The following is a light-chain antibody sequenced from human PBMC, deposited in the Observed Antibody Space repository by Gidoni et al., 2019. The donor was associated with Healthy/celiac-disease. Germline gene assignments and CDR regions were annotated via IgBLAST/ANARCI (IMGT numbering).Light chain of an antibody. CDR3: AAWDDSLNGYV. Sequence: QSVPTQPPSASGAPGQRVTISRSGSSPNIGSNTVNWYQQLPGTAPKLLIYSNNQRPSGVPDRFSGSKSGTSASLAISGLQSEDEADYYCAAWDDSLNGYVFGTGTKVTVL. CDR1: SPNIGSNT. V-gene: IGLV1-44*01. J-gene: IGLJ1*01. CDR2: SNN.